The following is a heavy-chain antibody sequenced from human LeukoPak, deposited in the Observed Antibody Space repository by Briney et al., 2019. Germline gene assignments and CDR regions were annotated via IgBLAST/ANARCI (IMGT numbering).Heavy chain of an antibody. CDR3: AKSYLYDSSGLDY. CDR2: IRYDGSNK. CDR1: GFTFSSYG. V-gene: IGHV3-30*02. Sequence: GGSLRLSCAASGFTFSSYGMHWVRQAPGKGLEWVAFIRYDGSNKYYADSVKGRFTISRDNSQNTLHLQLNSLRAEDTAIYYCAKSYLYDSSGLDYWGQGTLVTVSS. J-gene: IGHJ4*02. D-gene: IGHD3-22*01.